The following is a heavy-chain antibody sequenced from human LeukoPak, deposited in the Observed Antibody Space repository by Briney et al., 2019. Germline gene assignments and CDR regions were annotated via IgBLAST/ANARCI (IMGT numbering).Heavy chain of an antibody. CDR3: ARRHYDSRGYYYEGAGWFDP. Sequence: PSVKVSCKPSGYTLTDYGINWVRQAPGQGLEWMGWISSYNGNRNYAQRFQGRITMTTDTSTRTAYMELRSLRSDATAVYYCARRHYDSRGYYYEGAGWFDPWGQGTLITVSS. V-gene: IGHV1-18*01. D-gene: IGHD3-22*01. J-gene: IGHJ5*02. CDR2: ISSYNGNR. CDR1: GYTLTDYG.